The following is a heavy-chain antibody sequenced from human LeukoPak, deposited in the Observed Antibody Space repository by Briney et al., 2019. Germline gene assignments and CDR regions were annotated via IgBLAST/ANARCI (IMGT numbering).Heavy chain of an antibody. CDR1: GFTFSSYS. D-gene: IGHD1-26*01. V-gene: IGHV3-48*01. Sequence: GGSLRLSCAASGFTFSSYSMNWARQAPGKGLEWLSYISSSSSTISYADSVRGRFTISRDNAKNSLYLQMNSLRAEDTAVYYCSRDPLGIVGATPGYWGQGTLVTVSS. CDR2: ISSSSSTI. J-gene: IGHJ4*02. CDR3: SRDPLGIVGATPGY.